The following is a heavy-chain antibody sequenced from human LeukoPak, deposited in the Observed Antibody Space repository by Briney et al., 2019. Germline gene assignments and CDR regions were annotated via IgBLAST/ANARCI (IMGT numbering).Heavy chain of an antibody. Sequence: GGSLRLSCAASGFTFSNARMTWVRQAPGKGLEWVGLTRSKTDGGTTDYAAPVKGRFTISRDDSKNTLHLQMSRLKTDDTAAYYCTTEDLRNSWGQGTLVTVS. CDR3: TTEDLRNS. J-gene: IGHJ4*02. D-gene: IGHD5-12*01. V-gene: IGHV3-15*01. CDR2: TRSKTDGGTT. CDR1: GFTFSNAR.